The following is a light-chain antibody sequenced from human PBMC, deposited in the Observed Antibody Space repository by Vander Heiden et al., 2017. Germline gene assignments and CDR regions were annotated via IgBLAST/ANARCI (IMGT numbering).Light chain of an antibody. CDR2: WAS. V-gene: IGKV4-1*01. CDR3: QQYYSTPLT. Sequence: DIVMPQSPDSLAVSLGERATINYKASQSVLYSSNNKNYLAWYQQKPGQPPKLLIYWASTRESGVPSRFSGSGSGTDFTLTISSLQAEDVAVYYCQQYYSTPLTFGEGTKVEIK. J-gene: IGKJ4*01. CDR1: QSVLYSSNNKNY.